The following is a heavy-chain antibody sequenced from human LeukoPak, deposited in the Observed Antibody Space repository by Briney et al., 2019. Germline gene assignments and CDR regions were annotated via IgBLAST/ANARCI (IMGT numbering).Heavy chain of an antibody. D-gene: IGHD3-10*01. CDR2: IYYSGST. CDR1: GGSISSGDYY. Sequence: PSETLSLTCTVSGGSISSGDYYWSWIRQPPGKGLEWIGYIYYSGSTYYNPSLKSRVTISVDTSKNQFSLKLSSVTAADTAVYYCARGLTMVRGVDTFDYWGQGTLVTVSS. J-gene: IGHJ4*02. CDR3: ARGLTMVRGVDTFDY. V-gene: IGHV4-61*08.